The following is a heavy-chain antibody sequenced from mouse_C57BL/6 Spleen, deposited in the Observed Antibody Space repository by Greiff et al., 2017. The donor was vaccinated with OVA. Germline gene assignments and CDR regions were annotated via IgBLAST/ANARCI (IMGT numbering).Heavy chain of an antibody. CDR3: ARQYDYDRAWFAY. V-gene: IGHV2-6-1*01. Sequence: VQLQQSGPGLVAPSQSLSITCTVSGFSLTSYGVHWVRQPPGKGLEWLVVIWSDGSTTYNSALKSRLSISKDNSKSQVFLKMNSLQTDDTAMYYCARQYDYDRAWFAYWGQGTLVTVSA. D-gene: IGHD2-4*01. CDR2: IWSDGST. CDR1: GFSLTSYG. J-gene: IGHJ3*01.